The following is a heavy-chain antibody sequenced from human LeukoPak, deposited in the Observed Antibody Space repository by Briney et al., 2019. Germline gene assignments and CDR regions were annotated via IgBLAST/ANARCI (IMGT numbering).Heavy chain of an antibody. J-gene: IGHJ5*02. Sequence: GGSLRLSCAASGFTFSSYSMNWVRQAPGKGLEWVSSISSSSSYIYYADSVKSRFTISRDNAKNSLYLQMNSLRAEDTAVYYCARDLLYCSSTSCFDNWFDPWGQGTLVAVSS. CDR1: GFTFSSYS. V-gene: IGHV3-21*01. CDR3: ARDLLYCSSTSCFDNWFDP. CDR2: ISSSSSYI. D-gene: IGHD2-2*01.